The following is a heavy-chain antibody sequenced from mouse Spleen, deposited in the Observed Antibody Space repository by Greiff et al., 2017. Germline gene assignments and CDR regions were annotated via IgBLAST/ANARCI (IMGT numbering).Heavy chain of an antibody. CDR1: GFTFSDYY. CDR2: ISNGGGST. J-gene: IGHJ3*01. Sequence: DVKLVESGGGLVQPGGSLKLSCATSGFTFSDYYMYWVRQTPEKRLEWVAYISNGGGSTYYPDTVKGRFTISRDNAKNTLYLQMSRLKSEDTAMYYCARSIYYGHLAWFAYWGQGTLVTVSA. V-gene: IGHV5-12*02. CDR3: ARSIYYGHLAWFAY. D-gene: IGHD2-1*01.